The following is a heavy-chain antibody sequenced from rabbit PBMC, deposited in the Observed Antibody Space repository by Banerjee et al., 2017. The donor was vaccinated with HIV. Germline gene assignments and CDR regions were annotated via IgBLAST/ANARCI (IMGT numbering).Heavy chain of an antibody. V-gene: IGHV1S45*01. CDR2: IGVGGGRT. Sequence: QEQLVESGGGLVTPGGSLTLTCTASGFSFSSGYYMCWVRQAPGKGLEWIACIGVGGGRTYYANWAKGRFTISKTSSTTVTLRMTSLTAADTATYFCAKSDTGNYNPFNLWGQGTLVTVS. CDR3: AKSDTGNYNPFNL. J-gene: IGHJ3*01. D-gene: IGHD7-1*01. CDR1: GFSFSSGYY.